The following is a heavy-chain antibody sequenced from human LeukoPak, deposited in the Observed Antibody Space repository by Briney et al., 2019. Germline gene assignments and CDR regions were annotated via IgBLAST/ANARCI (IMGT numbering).Heavy chain of an antibody. V-gene: IGHV4-4*02. Sequence: PSGTLSLTCAVSGGSISSSNWWSWVRQPPGKGLEWIGEIYHSGSTNYNPSLKSRVTISVDKSKNQFSLKLSSVTAADTAVYYCARTFISPTGNSSANGSAPWGQETLVT. CDR2: IYHSGST. D-gene: IGHD1-14*01. CDR1: GGSISSSNW. CDR3: ARTFISPTGNSSANGSAP. J-gene: IGHJ5*02.